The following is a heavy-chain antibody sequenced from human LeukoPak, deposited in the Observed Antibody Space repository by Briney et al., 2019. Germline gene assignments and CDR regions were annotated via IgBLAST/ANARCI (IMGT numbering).Heavy chain of an antibody. CDR2: IYSGGST. V-gene: IGHV3-66*01. D-gene: IGHD1-26*01. CDR3: ARVNKGSGSYVAY. Sequence: GGSLRLSCAASEFSVGSNYMTWVRQAPGKGLEWVSLIYSGGSTYYADSVKGRFTISRDNSKNTLYLQMNSLRAEDTAVYYCARVNKGSGSYVAYWGQGTLVTVSS. J-gene: IGHJ4*02. CDR1: EFSVGSNY.